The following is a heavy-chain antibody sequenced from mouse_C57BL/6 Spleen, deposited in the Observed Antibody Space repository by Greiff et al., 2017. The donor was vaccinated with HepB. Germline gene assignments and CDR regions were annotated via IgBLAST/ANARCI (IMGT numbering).Heavy chain of an antibody. V-gene: IGHV5-4*01. Sequence: EVQLQESGGGLVKPGGSLKLSCAASGFTFSSYAMSWVRQTPEKRLEWVATISDGGSYTYYPDNVKGRFTISRDNAKNNLYLQMSHLKSEDTAMYYCARYDGYYGFAYWGQGTLVTVSA. CDR2: ISDGGSYT. CDR3: ARYDGYYGFAY. CDR1: GFTFSSYA. J-gene: IGHJ3*01. D-gene: IGHD2-3*01.